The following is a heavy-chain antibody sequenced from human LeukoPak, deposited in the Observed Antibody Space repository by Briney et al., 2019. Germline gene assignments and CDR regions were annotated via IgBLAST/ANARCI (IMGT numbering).Heavy chain of an antibody. CDR3: ARGPLRPDVLDY. J-gene: IGHJ4*02. Sequence: GGSLRLSCAASGFTVSRNGMHWVRQAPGKGLEWVAFIRYDGSNKYYADSVKGRFTISRDNSKNTLFLQMNSLRAEDTAVYYCARGPLRPDVLDYWGQGALVTVSS. CDR2: IRYDGSNK. D-gene: IGHD3-10*01. CDR1: GFTVSRNG. V-gene: IGHV3-30*02.